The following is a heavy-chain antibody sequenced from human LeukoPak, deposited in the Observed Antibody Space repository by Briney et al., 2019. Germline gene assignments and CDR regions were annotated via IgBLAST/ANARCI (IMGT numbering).Heavy chain of an antibody. D-gene: IGHD2-2*01. CDR1: GYFFTSYH. CDR2: IDPTGGST. CDR3: ARDGCSSTRCSAGGNWFDP. J-gene: IGHJ5*02. Sequence: ASVKVSCKASGYFFTSYHMHWVRRAPGQGLEWMGIIDPTGGSTTYPQRFQGRVTMTRDTSTSTVYMELSSLRSEDTAMYYCARDGCSSTRCSAGGNWFDPWGQGTLVTVSS. V-gene: IGHV1-46*01.